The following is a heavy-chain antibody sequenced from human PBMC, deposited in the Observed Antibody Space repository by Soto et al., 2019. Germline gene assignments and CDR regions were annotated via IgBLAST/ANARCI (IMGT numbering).Heavy chain of an antibody. V-gene: IGHV1-3*01. D-gene: IGHD1-26*01. CDR1: GFTFSDTL. J-gene: IGHJ3*01. CDR3: ARDIVSVGQRANDAFDV. Sequence: ASVKVSCKASGFTFSDTLINWVRQGPGQRLEWMGWINPANGNTRYSESFQGRVTISSLSSASTAYVALSDLTSEDTAVYYCARDIVSVGQRANDAFDVWGQGTMVTVSS. CDR2: INPANGNT.